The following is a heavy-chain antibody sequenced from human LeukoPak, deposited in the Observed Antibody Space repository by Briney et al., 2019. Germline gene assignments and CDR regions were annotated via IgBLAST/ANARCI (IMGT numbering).Heavy chain of an antibody. D-gene: IGHD3-10*01. CDR1: GGSISSGGYS. J-gene: IGHJ3*02. CDR2: IYHSGST. CDR3: ARVVISGDYYGSASYYNLRGLAFDI. Sequence: SETLSLTCAVSGGSISSGGYSWSWIRQPPGKGLEWIGYIYHSGSTYYNPSLKSRVTISVDRSKNQFSLKLSSVTAADTAVYYCARVVISGDYYGSASYYNLRGLAFDIWGQGTMVTVSS. V-gene: IGHV4-30-2*01.